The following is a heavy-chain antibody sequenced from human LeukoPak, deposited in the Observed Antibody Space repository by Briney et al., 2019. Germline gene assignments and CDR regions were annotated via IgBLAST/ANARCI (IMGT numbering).Heavy chain of an antibody. V-gene: IGHV4-39*07. D-gene: IGHD3-22*01. CDR1: GGSISSTSYY. CDR3: ARSPISMIVGHYYYYMDV. Sequence: SETLSLTCTVSGGSISSTSYYWGWIRQPPGKGLEWIGSIYHSGSTSYNPSLESRVTISVDTSKNQFSLNLSSVTGADTAVYYCARSPISMIVGHYYYYMDVWGKGTTVTVSS. J-gene: IGHJ6*03. CDR2: IYHSGST.